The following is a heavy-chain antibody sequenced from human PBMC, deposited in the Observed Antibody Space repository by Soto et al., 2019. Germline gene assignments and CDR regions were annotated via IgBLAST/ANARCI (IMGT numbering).Heavy chain of an antibody. J-gene: IGHJ4*02. CDR2: VYNSGST. Sequence: PSETLAVTCSVSGGSISDYYWNWIRQPPGKGLEWIGYVYNSGSTKYNPSLKSRVTISVDTSKNQFSLTLTSVTAADTAVYYCATQYIGTLSSGWHGHVQYWGQGILVTVSS. V-gene: IGHV4-59*01. CDR3: ATQYIGTLSSGWHGHVQY. D-gene: IGHD6-19*01. CDR1: GGSISDYY.